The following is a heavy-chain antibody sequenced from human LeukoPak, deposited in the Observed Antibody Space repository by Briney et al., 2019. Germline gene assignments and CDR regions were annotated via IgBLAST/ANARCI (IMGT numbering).Heavy chain of an antibody. Sequence: SETLSLTCTVSGGSISSYYWSWIRQPPGKGLEWIGYIYYSGSTNYNPSLKSRVTISVDTSKSQFSLKLSSVTAADTAVYYCARAPAADYDILTGFVRLDAFDIWGQGTMVTVSS. CDR3: ARAPAADYDILTGFVRLDAFDI. D-gene: IGHD3-9*01. CDR2: IYYSGST. CDR1: GGSISSYY. V-gene: IGHV4-59*01. J-gene: IGHJ3*02.